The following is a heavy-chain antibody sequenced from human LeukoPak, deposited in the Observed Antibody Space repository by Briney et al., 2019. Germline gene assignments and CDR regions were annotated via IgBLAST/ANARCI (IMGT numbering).Heavy chain of an antibody. Sequence: KPSETLSLTCAVSGGSISSGGYSWSWIRQPPGKGLEWIGYIYHSGSTYYNPSLKSRVTISVDRSKNQFSLKLSSVTAADTAVYYCARANHDFWSGSQRYWFDPWGQGTLVTVSS. CDR3: ARANHDFWSGSQRYWFDP. D-gene: IGHD3-3*01. V-gene: IGHV4-30-2*01. J-gene: IGHJ5*02. CDR1: GGSISSGGYS. CDR2: IYHSGST.